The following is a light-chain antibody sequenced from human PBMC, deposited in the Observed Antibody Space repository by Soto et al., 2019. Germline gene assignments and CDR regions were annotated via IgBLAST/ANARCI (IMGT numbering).Light chain of an antibody. J-gene: IGKJ1*01. CDR2: KAS. Sequence: DSRMPKSPSTLSGSVGDRVTITCRASQTISSWLAWYQQKPGKAPKLLIYKASTLKSGVPSRFSCIGSGTEFTLTISSLQPDDFATCYCHQYNRHWPFGQGTNVAIK. CDR3: HQYNRHWP. CDR1: QTISSW. V-gene: IGKV1-5*03.